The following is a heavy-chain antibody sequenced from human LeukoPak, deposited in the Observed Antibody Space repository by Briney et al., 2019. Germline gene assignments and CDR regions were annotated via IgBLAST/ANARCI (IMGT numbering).Heavy chain of an antibody. D-gene: IGHD6-13*01. CDR2: ISASGNTA. J-gene: IGHJ4*02. CDR3: AKAHYTSSWPLDY. CDR1: GFTFSSND. V-gene: IGHV3-23*01. Sequence: GGSLRLSCAASGFTFSSNDMSWVRQAPGKGLEWVSAISASGNTAYYADSLKGLFTISRDNSKHTLFLQMNDLRSEDTSLYYCAKAHYTSSWPLDYWGRGNLVTVSP.